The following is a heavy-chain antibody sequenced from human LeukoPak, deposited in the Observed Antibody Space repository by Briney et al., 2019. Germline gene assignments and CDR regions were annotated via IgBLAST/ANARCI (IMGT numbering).Heavy chain of an antibody. CDR1: GGSISSYY. CDR2: FYYSGGT. V-gene: IGHV4-59*01. D-gene: IGHD6-13*01. J-gene: IGHJ5*02. CDR3: ARALATAGLVWFDP. Sequence: SETLSLTCTVSGGSISSYYWSWIRQPPGKGLEWIGYFYYSGGTNYNPSLKSRVAISVDTSKNQFSLKLSSVTAADTAVYFCARALATAGLVWFDPWGQGILVTVSS.